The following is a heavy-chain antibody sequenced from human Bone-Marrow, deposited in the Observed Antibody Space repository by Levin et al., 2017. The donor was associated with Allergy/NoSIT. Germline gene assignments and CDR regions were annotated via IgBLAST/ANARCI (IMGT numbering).Heavy chain of an antibody. CDR1: GGSIRSGGYH. Sequence: SQTLSLTCTVSGGSIRSGGYHWSWIRQHAGKGLEWIGYIYYSGSTYYNPSLKSRAMLSLDTSKNQFSLKVTSATAADAAVYYCAREDGSTFDSWGQGTLVTVSS. CDR2: IYYSGST. J-gene: IGHJ4*02. D-gene: IGHD5-24*01. CDR3: AREDGSTFDS. V-gene: IGHV4-31*03.